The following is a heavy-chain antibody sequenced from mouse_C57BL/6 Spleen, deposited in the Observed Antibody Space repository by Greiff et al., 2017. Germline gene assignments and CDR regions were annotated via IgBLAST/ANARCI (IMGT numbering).Heavy chain of an antibody. J-gene: IGHJ2*01. CDR3: ARDRGSSLTGTGYFDY. CDR2: INPSNGGT. D-gene: IGHD4-1*01. Sequence: QVQLQQPGTELVKPGASVKLSCKASGYTFTSYWMHWVKQRPGQGLEWIGNINPSNGGTNYNEKFKSKATLTVDKTSSTAYMQLSSLTSEDSAVYYGARDRGSSLTGTGYFDYWGQGTTLTVSS. V-gene: IGHV1-53*01. CDR1: GYTFTSYW.